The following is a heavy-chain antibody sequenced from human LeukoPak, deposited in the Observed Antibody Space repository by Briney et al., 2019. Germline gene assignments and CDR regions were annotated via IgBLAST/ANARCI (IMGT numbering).Heavy chain of an antibody. CDR1: GFTFSSYW. Sequence: GGSLRLSCAASGFTFSSYWMHWVRQAPGKGLVWVSRINSDGSSTSYADSVKGRFTISRDNAKNTLYLQMSSLRAEDTAVYYCARERLSPNWFDPWGQGTLVTVSS. CDR2: INSDGSST. CDR3: ARERLSPNWFDP. V-gene: IGHV3-74*01. D-gene: IGHD3-16*02. J-gene: IGHJ5*02.